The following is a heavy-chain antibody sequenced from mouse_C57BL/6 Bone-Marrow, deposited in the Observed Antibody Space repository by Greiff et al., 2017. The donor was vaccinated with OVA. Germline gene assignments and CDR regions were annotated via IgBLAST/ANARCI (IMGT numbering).Heavy chain of an antibody. CDR2: SRNKANDYTT. Sequence: EVNVVESGGGLVQSGRSLRLSCATSGFTFSDFYMEWVRQAPGKGLEWIAASRNKANDYTTEHSASVKGRFIVSRDTSQSILYLQMNALRAEDTAIYYCARANYYAMDYWGQGTSVTVSS. CDR3: ARANYYAMDY. CDR1: GFTFSDFY. V-gene: IGHV7-1*01. J-gene: IGHJ4*01.